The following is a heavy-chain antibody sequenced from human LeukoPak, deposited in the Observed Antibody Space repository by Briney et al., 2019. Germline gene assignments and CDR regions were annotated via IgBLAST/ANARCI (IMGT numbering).Heavy chain of an antibody. Sequence: SQTLSLTCTVSGGSISSGEYYWSWIRQPPGKGLEWIGYIYHSGSTYYNSSLKSRVTISVDTSKNQFSLKLSSVTAADTAVFFQAEDGIRDCSSTNCSPNYFDLWGQGTLVTVSS. J-gene: IGHJ5*02. D-gene: IGHD2-2*01. CDR1: GGSISSGEYY. CDR2: IYHSGST. CDR3: AEDGIRDCSSTNCSPNYFDL. V-gene: IGHV4-30-4*01.